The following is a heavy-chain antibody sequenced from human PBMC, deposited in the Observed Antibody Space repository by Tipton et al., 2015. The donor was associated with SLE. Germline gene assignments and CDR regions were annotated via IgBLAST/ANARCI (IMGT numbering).Heavy chain of an antibody. Sequence: SLRLSCAASGFTFSDYYMSWIRQAPGKGLEWVAVISYDGSNKYYADSVKGRFTISRDNSKNTLYLQMNSLRAEDTAVYYCARGPYSSGWNSVDFDYWGQGTLVTVSS. CDR3: ARGPYSSGWNSVDFDY. V-gene: IGHV3-30-3*01. D-gene: IGHD6-19*01. CDR1: GFTFSDYY. J-gene: IGHJ4*02. CDR2: ISYDGSNK.